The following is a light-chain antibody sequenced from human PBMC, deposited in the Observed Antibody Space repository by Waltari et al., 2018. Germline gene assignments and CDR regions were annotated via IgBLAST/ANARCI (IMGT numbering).Light chain of an antibody. CDR2: EVS. V-gene: IGLV2-23*02. J-gene: IGLJ1*01. CDR3: CSYAGSTTYV. Sequence: QSALTQPASVSGSPGQSITISCTGTSSDVGSYNLVSWYQQHPGKAPKLLIYEVSKRPSGVSNRVSGSKSGNTASLTISGLQAEYEADYYCCSYAGSTTYVFGTGTKVTVL. CDR1: SSDVGSYNL.